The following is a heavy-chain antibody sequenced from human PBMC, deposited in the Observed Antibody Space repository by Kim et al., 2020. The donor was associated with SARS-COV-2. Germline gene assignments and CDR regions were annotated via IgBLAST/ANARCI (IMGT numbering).Heavy chain of an antibody. J-gene: IGHJ4*02. CDR2: VFSSGRA. Sequence: SETLSLTCSVSGGSMTSFYWSWVRQSPGKGLEWIGSVFSSGRASYNPSLKSRLTLSVDTSNNQFSLHLTSVTAADTAVYYCSRGGNLSYLFYFDYWGQGT. CDR1: GGSMTSFY. D-gene: IGHD1-1*01. V-gene: IGHV4-59*08. CDR3: SRGGNLSYLFYFDY.